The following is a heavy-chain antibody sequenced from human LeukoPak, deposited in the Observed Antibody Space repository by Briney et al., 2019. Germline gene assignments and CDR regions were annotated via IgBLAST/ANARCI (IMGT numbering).Heavy chain of an antibody. Sequence: GASVKVSCKASGYTFTSYGISWVRQAPGQGLEWMGWLSAYNGNTNYAQKLQGRVTMTTDTSTSTAYMELRSLRSDDTAVYYCARSPDIVLMVYATDWFDPWGQGTLVTVSS. J-gene: IGHJ5*02. CDR2: LSAYNGNT. CDR1: GYTFTSYG. CDR3: ARSPDIVLMVYATDWFDP. D-gene: IGHD2-8*01. V-gene: IGHV1-18*01.